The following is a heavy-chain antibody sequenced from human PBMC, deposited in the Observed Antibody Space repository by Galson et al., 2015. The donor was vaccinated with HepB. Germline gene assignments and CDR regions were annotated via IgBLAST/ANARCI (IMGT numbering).Heavy chain of an antibody. CDR1: GGSISSYY. V-gene: IGHV4-4*07. CDR3: AREASYSRVSNWFDP. CDR2: IYTSGST. Sequence: ETLSLTCTVSGGSISSYYWSWIRQPAGKGLEWIGRIYTSGSTNYNPSLKSRVTMSVDTSKNQFSLKLSSVTAADTAVYYCAREASYSRVSNWFDPWGQGTLVTVSS. D-gene: IGHD2-21*01. J-gene: IGHJ5*02.